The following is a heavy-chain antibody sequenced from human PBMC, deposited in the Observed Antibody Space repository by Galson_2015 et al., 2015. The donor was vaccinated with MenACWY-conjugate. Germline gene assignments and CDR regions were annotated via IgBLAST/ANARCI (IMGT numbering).Heavy chain of an antibody. J-gene: IGHJ4*02. D-gene: IGHD4-17*01. CDR3: AKDRHPDGVWNFDY. Sequence: SLRLSCAASGFTFYTYTMSWVRQSPGKGLEWVAGIYGSGHRDTFYADSVKGRLTISRDESNNLVYLQMTSLRVEDTAVYYCAKDRHPDGVWNFDYWGQGIQVTVSS. CDR2: IYGSGHRDT. CDR1: GFTFYTYT. V-gene: IGHV3-23*01.